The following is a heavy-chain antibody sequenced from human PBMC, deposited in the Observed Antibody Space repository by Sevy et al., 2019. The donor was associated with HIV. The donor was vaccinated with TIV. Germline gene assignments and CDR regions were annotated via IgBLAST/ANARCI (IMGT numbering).Heavy chain of an antibody. J-gene: IGHJ4*02. Sequence: GGSLRLSCAASGFTVSTTYMTWVRQAPGKGLEWISLLYGGGRTYYADSVKGRFTISRDTSKNTLYLQLNSLRAEDTAVYYCAAWNILTHSFFDSWGQGTLVTVSS. D-gene: IGHD3-9*01. CDR1: GFTVSTTY. CDR2: LYGGGRT. V-gene: IGHV3-53*01. CDR3: AAWNILTHSFFDS.